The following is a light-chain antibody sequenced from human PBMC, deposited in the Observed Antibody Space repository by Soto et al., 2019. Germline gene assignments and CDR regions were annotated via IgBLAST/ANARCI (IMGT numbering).Light chain of an antibody. V-gene: IGKV3-20*01. Sequence: DIVLTQSPGTVSLSPGERATLSCRASQGFSSSYLAWYQDKPVQAPRLLIYGASSRATGIPDRFSGSGSGTAFTLTISRLEPEDFAVYYCQQYGSSPWTFGQGTKVDI. CDR2: GAS. CDR3: QQYGSSPWT. CDR1: QGFSSSY. J-gene: IGKJ1*01.